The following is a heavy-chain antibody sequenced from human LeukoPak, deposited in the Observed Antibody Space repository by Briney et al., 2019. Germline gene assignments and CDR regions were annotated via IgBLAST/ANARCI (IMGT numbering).Heavy chain of an antibody. CDR3: EREYHGGLFDY. V-gene: IGHV1-24*01. Sequence: ASVKVSCKVSGYTLTELSMHWVRQAPGKGLEWMGGFDPEDGETIYAQKFQGRVTMTRDTSTSTVYMELRSLRSEDTAVYYCEREYHGGLFDYWGQGTLVTVSS. CDR1: GYTLTELS. D-gene: IGHD2-15*01. J-gene: IGHJ4*02. CDR2: FDPEDGET.